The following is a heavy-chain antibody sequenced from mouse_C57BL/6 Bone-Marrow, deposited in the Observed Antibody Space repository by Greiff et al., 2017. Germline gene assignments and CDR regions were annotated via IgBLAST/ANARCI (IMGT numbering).Heavy chain of an antibody. CDR3: ARWGKINTTVVAGAMDY. Sequence: QVQLQQSGAELAKPGASVKLSCKASGYTFTSYWMHWVKHRPGQGLEWIGYINPSSGYTKYNQKFKDKATLPADKSSSTAYMQLSSLTYEDSAVYYCARWGKINTTVVAGAMDYWGQGTSVTVSS. CDR1: GYTFTSYW. V-gene: IGHV1-7*01. CDR2: INPSSGYT. J-gene: IGHJ4*01. D-gene: IGHD1-1*01.